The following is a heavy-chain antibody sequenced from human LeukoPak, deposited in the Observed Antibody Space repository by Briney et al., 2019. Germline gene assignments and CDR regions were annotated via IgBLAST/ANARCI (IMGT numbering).Heavy chain of an antibody. V-gene: IGHV3-30*02. Sequence: PGGSLRLSCAASGFTFNNYNMHWLRQAPGKGLERVAVIWYDGSNKYYADSVKGRFTISRDNSKNTLYLQMNSLRAEDTAVYYCAKDKNDYGDLNYFDYWGQGTLVTVSS. CDR2: IWYDGSNK. CDR1: GFTFNNYN. D-gene: IGHD4-17*01. CDR3: AKDKNDYGDLNYFDY. J-gene: IGHJ4*02.